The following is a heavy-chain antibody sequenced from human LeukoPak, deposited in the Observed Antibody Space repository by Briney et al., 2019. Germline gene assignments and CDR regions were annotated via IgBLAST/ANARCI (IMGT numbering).Heavy chain of an antibody. CDR1: GYTLTELS. CDR3: ATEGVYCSSTSCSGFDP. D-gene: IGHD2-2*01. V-gene: IGHV1-24*01. J-gene: IGHJ5*02. Sequence: ASVKVSCKVSGYTLTELSMHWVRQAPGKGLEWMGGFDPEDGETIYAQKFQGRVTMTEDTSTDTAYMELSSLRSEDTAVYYCATEGVYCSSTSCSGFDPWGQGTLVTVSS. CDR2: FDPEDGET.